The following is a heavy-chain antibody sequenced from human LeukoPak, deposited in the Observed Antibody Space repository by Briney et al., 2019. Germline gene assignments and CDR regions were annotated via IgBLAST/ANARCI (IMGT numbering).Heavy chain of an antibody. CDR3: AREGGQSLAVAGTRDAFDI. CDR1: GLPYSSYW. J-gene: IGHJ3*02. V-gene: IGHV3-74*01. D-gene: IGHD6-19*01. CDR2: INSYGSRT. Sequence: PGGSLTLPCAVSGLPYSSYWELGPPHAPGKALVWVSRINSYGSRTSYADSVKGRFTISRDNAKNTLYLQMNSLRAEDTAVYYCAREGGQSLAVAGTRDAFDIWGQGTMVTVSS.